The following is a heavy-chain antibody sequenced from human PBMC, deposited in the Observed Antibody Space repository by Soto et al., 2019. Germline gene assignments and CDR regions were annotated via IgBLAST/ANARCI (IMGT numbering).Heavy chain of an antibody. CDR1: GFTFISSA. V-gene: IGHV1-58*01. Sequence: QRQLMQSGPEVKKPGTSVKVSCKASGFTFISSAVQWVRQARGQRLEWIGWIVVGTDKTNYAQNFQERATITRDMSTSTAYMELSSLRFEDTAVYYCAADNYDSSGYSRRFDLWGQGTLVTVSS. CDR2: IVVGTDKT. CDR3: AADNYDSSGYSRRFDL. J-gene: IGHJ5*02. D-gene: IGHD3-22*01.